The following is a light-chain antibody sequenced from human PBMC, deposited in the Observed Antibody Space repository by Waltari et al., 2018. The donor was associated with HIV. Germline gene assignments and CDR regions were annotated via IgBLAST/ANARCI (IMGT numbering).Light chain of an antibody. V-gene: IGKV1-27*01. J-gene: IGKJ1*01. CDR1: QDISNY. CDR2: AAG. CDR3: QRYNSAPRT. Sequence: DIQMTQSPSSLSASVGDRVTITCRASQDISNYLAWYQQRPGGVPKLLMYAAGTLQSGVPSRFSGSGSGTDFTLTISSLQPEDVATYYCQRYNSAPRTFGQGTRVAVK.